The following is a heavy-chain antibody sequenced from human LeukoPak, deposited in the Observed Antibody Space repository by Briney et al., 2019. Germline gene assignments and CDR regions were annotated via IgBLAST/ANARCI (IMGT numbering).Heavy chain of an antibody. D-gene: IGHD4-17*01. CDR3: AKGARGDTVTSIVGLNWFDP. V-gene: IGHV3-30*18. CDR1: GITFRSYG. CDR2: ISYDGSHK. Sequence: GGSLRLSCAASGITFRSYGVHWVRQAPGKGLEWVAVISYDGSHKYYADSVKGRFSISRDNSKNTLYLQMNSLRADDTAVYYCAKGARGDTVTSIVGLNWFDPWGQGTLVTVSS. J-gene: IGHJ5*02.